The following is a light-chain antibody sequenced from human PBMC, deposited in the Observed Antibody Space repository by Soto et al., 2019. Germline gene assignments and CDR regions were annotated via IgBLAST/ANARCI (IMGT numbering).Light chain of an antibody. J-gene: IGKJ3*01. CDR1: QSISGW. V-gene: IGKV1-5*01. Sequence: DIQMTQSPSTLSASVGDRVTITCRASQSISGWLAWYQQRPGKAPKLLVYDDSSLESGVPSRFSGSGSGTEFTLTIDGLQPDDFATYSCQQYSGYSLFNFGPRTKVDIK. CDR2: DDS. CDR3: QQYSGYSLFN.